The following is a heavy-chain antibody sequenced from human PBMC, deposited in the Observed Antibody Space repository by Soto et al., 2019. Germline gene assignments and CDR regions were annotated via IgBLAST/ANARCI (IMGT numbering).Heavy chain of an antibody. V-gene: IGHV4-31*03. J-gene: IGHJ3*02. CDR1: GGSISSGGYY. D-gene: IGHD3-22*01. CDR3: AWGVVETYYYDSSGNSNAFDI. CDR2: IYYSGSN. Sequence: QVQLQESGPGLVKPSQTLSLTCTVSGGSISSGGYYWSWIRQHPGKGLEWIGYIYYSGSNYYNPSLKSRVTISVDTSKNQFSLKLSSVTAADTAVYYCAWGVVETYYYDSSGNSNAFDIWGQGTMVTVSS.